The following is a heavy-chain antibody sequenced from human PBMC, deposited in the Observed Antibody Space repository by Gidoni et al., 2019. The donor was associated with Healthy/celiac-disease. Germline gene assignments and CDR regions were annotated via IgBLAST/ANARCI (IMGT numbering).Heavy chain of an antibody. CDR2: IIPIFGTA. J-gene: IGHJ5*02. CDR1: GVTFSSYA. V-gene: IGHV1-69*01. CDR3: ASRSPRGFDP. Sequence: QVQLVQAGAEVKKPGSSVKGSCKASGVTFSSYAISWVRQAHGQGLEWMGGIIPIFGTANYAQKCQGRVTITADESTSTAYMELSSLRSEDTAVYYCASRSPRGFDPWGQGTLVTVSS.